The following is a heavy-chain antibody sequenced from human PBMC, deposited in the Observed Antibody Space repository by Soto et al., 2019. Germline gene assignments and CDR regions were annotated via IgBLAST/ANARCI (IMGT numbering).Heavy chain of an antibody. CDR3: ARGRGYSYGLDP. D-gene: IGHD5-18*01. Sequence: PSENLSLTCTVSGDSISSVNNYWSWIRQPPGEGLEWIGFISYSGTTSYSPSLKSRVAISLDTSKNQFSLSLNFVTAADTAVYYCARGRGYSYGLDPWGQGSLVTVS. CDR1: GDSISSVNNY. V-gene: IGHV4-30-4*01. CDR2: ISYSGTT. J-gene: IGHJ5*02.